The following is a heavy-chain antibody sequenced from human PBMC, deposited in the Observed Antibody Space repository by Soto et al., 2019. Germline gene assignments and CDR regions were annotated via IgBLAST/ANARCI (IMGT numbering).Heavy chain of an antibody. CDR2: IYYSGST. J-gene: IGHJ4*02. CDR1: GGSISSYY. D-gene: IGHD4-17*01. CDR3: ATASDTVTTNFDY. V-gene: IGHV4-59*08. Sequence: SETLSLTCTVSGGSISSYYWSWIRQPPGKGLEWIGYIYYSGSTNYNPSLKSRVTISVDTSKNQFSLKLSSVTAADTAVYYCATASDTVTTNFDYWGQGTLVTVSS.